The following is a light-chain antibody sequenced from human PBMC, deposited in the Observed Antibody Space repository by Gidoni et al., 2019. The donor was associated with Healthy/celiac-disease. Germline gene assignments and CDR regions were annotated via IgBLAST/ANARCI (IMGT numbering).Light chain of an antibody. CDR3: QQRSNWPPWT. Sequence: EIVLTQSPATLSLSPGERATLSCRASQSVSSYLAWYKQKPGQAPRLLIYDASNRATGIPARFSGSGSWTYFTLSISSLEPEVFAVYYCQQRSNWPPWTFGQGTKVEIK. CDR2: DAS. CDR1: QSVSSY. J-gene: IGKJ1*01. V-gene: IGKV3-11*01.